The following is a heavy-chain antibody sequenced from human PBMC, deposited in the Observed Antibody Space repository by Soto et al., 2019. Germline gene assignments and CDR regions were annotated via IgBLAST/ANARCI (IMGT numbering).Heavy chain of an antibody. Sequence: GGSLRLSCEASGFTFSGFDMHWVRQPTGKGLEWVSTIGTAGDTYYAVSVKGRFTISRDNAKNSLSLQMNSLRAGDTTVYFCARGQEVGAHFFDSWGQGTQVTVS. J-gene: IGHJ4*02. D-gene: IGHD2-15*01. CDR1: GFTFSGFD. CDR3: ARGQEVGAHFFDS. CDR2: IGTAGDT. V-gene: IGHV3-13*01.